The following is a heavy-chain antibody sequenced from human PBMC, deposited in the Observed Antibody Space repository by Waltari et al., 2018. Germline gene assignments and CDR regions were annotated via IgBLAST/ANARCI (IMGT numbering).Heavy chain of an antibody. V-gene: IGHV3-7*01. Sequence: EVQLVESGGGLVQPGGSLRLSCATSRFTFSSYWMTWVRQAPGKGLGREAGKGLEWVAKIKQDGSVKNEVDSVKGRFTISRDNSKNSLFLQMDSLRAEDTAVYYCARNQFHLDWGKGALVTVSS. CDR2: IKQDGSVK. CDR1: RFTFSSYW. CDR3: ARNQFHLD. J-gene: IGHJ1*01.